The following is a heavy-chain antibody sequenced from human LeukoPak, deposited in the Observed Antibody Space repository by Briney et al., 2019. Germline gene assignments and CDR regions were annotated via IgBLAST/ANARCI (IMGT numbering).Heavy chain of an antibody. CDR1: GFTFSSYG. V-gene: IGHV3-30*02. Sequence: PGGSLRLSCAASGFTFSSYGMHWVRKAPGKGLEGVAFIRYDGSNKYYADSVKGRFTISRDNSKNTLYLQMNSLRAEDTAVYYCAKVKYCSSTSCYRSPPDYWGQGTLVTVSS. J-gene: IGHJ4*02. D-gene: IGHD2-2*02. CDR2: IRYDGSNK. CDR3: AKVKYCSSTSCYRSPPDY.